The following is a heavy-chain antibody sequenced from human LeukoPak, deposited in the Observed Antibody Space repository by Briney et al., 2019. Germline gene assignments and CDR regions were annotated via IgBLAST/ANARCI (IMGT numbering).Heavy chain of an antibody. CDR2: IYYSGST. Sequence: SETLSLTCTVSGGSISSYYWSWIRQPPGKGLEWIGYIYYSGSTNYNPSLKSRVTISVDTSKKQFSLKLSSVTAADTAVYYCARGRGWSRVDWFDPWGQGTLVTVSS. D-gene: IGHD6-19*01. J-gene: IGHJ5*02. CDR3: ARGRGWSRVDWFDP. CDR1: GGSISSYY. V-gene: IGHV4-59*01.